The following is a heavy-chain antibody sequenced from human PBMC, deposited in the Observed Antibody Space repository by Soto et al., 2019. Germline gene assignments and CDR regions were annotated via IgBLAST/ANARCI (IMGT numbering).Heavy chain of an antibody. CDR1: GYTFTSYG. Sequence: ASVKVSCKASGYTFTSYGICWARQSPGQGPEWMGWISAYNGNTNYAQKLQGRVTMTTDTSTSTAYMELRSLRSDDTAVYYCARGKYQLLLDWFDPWGQGTLVTVSS. D-gene: IGHD2-2*01. CDR2: ISAYNGNT. J-gene: IGHJ5*02. V-gene: IGHV1-18*01. CDR3: ARGKYQLLLDWFDP.